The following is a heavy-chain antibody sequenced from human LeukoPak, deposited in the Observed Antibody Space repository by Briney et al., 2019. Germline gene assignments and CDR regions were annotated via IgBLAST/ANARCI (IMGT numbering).Heavy chain of an antibody. Sequence: SGPTLVKPTQPLTLTCTFSGFPLSTSGVGVGWIRQPPGKALEWLALIYWDDDKRYSPSLKSRLTITKDPSKNQVVLTMTNMDPVDTATYYCAYRTTTGNYVRWFDPWGQGTLVTVSS. CDR3: AYRTTTGNYVRWFDP. CDR1: GFPLSTSGVG. D-gene: IGHD4-11*01. V-gene: IGHV2-5*02. J-gene: IGHJ5*02. CDR2: IYWDDDK.